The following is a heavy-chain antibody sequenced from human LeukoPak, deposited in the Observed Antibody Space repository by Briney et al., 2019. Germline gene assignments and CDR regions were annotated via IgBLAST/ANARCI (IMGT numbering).Heavy chain of an antibody. CDR2: ISGSGYST. CDR1: GFTFRSYA. Sequence: HTGGPLRLSCAVSGFTFRSYAMGWVRQAPGKGLEWVSAISGSGYSTCYADSVKGPFTISRANSKTTSFLQMNSLRAEDTAVYFCAKFDGMTTLTSFDYWGQGTLVTVSS. V-gene: IGHV3-23*01. D-gene: IGHD2/OR15-2a*01. CDR3: AKFDGMTTLTSFDY. J-gene: IGHJ4*02.